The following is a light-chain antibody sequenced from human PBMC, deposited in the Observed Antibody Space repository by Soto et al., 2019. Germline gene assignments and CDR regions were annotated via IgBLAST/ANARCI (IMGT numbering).Light chain of an antibody. V-gene: IGKV1-39*01. CDR3: QQSFNSPWT. CDR2: GAA. CDR1: QSISSS. Sequence: DTQMTQSPSSLSASVGDRVTITCRASQSISSSLNWYQQRPGNAPKLLIYGAASLQSGVPSRFSGSRSGTDFTLTISSLQPEDVATYYCQQSFNSPWTFGKGNKVEIK. J-gene: IGKJ1*01.